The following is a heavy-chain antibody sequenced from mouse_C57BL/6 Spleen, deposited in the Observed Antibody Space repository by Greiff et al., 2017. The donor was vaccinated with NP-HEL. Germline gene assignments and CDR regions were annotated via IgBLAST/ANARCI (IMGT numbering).Heavy chain of an antibody. CDR1: GYTFTSYW. CDR2: FYPSDSET. J-gene: IGHJ4*01. CDR3: ARNYRYAMDY. V-gene: IGHV1-52*01. Sequence: QVQLQQPGAELVRPGSSVKLSCKASGYTFTSYWMHWVKQRPIQGLEWICNFYPSDSETPYNQKFKDKATLTVDKSSSTAYMQLSSLTSEDSAVYYCARNYRYAMDYWGQGTSVTVSS.